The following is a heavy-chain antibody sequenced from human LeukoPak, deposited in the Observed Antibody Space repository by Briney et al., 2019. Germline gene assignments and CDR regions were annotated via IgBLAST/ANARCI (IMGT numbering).Heavy chain of an antibody. CDR3: ARLGFWSGYYMGMV. D-gene: IGHD3-3*01. V-gene: IGHV4-34*01. J-gene: IGHJ4*02. CDR1: GGSFSGYY. Sequence: SETLSLTXAVYGGSFSGYYWSWIRQPPGKGLEWIGEINHSGSTNYNPSLKSRVTISVDTSKNQFSLKLSSVTAADTAVYYCARLGFWSGYYMGMVWGQGTLVTVSS. CDR2: INHSGST.